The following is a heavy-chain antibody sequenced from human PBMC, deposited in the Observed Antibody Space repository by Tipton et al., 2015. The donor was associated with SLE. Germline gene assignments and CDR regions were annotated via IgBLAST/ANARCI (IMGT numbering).Heavy chain of an antibody. D-gene: IGHD3-22*01. V-gene: IGHV3-23*01. CDR3: TKDQNYDSSGPFDY. CDR2: ISGSGGST. Sequence: SLRLSCAASGFTFSSYAMSWVRQAPGKGLEWVSAISGSGGSTYYADSVKGRFTISRDNSKNTLYLQMNSLRAEDTAVYYCTKDQNYDSSGPFDYWGQGTLVTVSS. J-gene: IGHJ4*02. CDR1: GFTFSSYA.